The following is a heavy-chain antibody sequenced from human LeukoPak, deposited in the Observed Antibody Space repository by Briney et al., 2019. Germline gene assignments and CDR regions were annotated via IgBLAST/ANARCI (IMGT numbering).Heavy chain of an antibody. CDR1: GYTFTGYY. Sequence: ASVKVSCKASGYTFTGYYMHWVRQAPGQGLEWMGRVNPNSGGTNYAQKFQGRVTMTRDTSISTAYMELSRLRSDDTAVYYCAREGVPAAQYYFDYWGQGTLVTVSS. CDR3: AREGVPAAQYYFDY. V-gene: IGHV1-2*06. CDR2: VNPNSGGT. D-gene: IGHD2-2*01. J-gene: IGHJ4*02.